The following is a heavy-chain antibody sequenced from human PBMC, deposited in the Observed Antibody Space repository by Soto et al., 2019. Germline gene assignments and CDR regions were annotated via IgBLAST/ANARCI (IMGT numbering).Heavy chain of an antibody. V-gene: IGHV3-23*01. CDR2: ISGSGGST. D-gene: IGHD3-16*02. Sequence: GGSLRLSCASSGFTFSSYAMSWVRQAPGKGLEWVSAISGSGGSTYYADSVKGRFTISRDNSKNTLYLRMNSLRAEDTAVYYCAKDRRESVYVWGSYRPSPFDYWGQGTLVTVSS. J-gene: IGHJ4*02. CDR1: GFTFSSYA. CDR3: AKDRRESVYVWGSYRPSPFDY.